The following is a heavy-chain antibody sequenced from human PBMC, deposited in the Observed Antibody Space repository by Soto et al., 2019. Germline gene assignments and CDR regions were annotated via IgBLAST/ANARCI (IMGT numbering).Heavy chain of an antibody. V-gene: IGHV4-28*01. Sequence: PEETLSLTCAVSGYSISSSNWWGWIRQPPGKGLEWIGYIYYSGTTYYNPSLKSRVTMSVDTSKNQFSLKLTSVTAVDTAVYYCARRDIQGPIDYWGKGTLVTVSS. CDR1: GYSISSSNW. CDR2: IYYSGTT. J-gene: IGHJ4*02. CDR3: ARRDIQGPIDY.